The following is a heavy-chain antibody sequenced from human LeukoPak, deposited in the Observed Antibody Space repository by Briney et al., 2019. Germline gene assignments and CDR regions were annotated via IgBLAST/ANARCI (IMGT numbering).Heavy chain of an antibody. Sequence: PGGSLRLSCAASGFTFSSYAMSWVRQAPGKGLEWVSAISGSGGSTYYADSVKGRFTISRDNSKDTLYLQMNSLRAEDTAVYYCAKGVYSYGYRGAFDYWSQGPLVTVSS. V-gene: IGHV3-23*01. CDR2: ISGSGGST. D-gene: IGHD5-18*01. CDR3: AKGVYSYGYRGAFDY. J-gene: IGHJ4*02. CDR1: GFTFSSYA.